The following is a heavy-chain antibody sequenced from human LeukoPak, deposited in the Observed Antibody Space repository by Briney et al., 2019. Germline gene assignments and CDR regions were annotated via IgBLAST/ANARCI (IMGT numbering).Heavy chain of an antibody. CDR3: ARGRYSSGWYDY. Sequence: PSETLSLTCTVSGGPINSYYWSWLRQPPGQGVEWVGYIYYSGSTNYNPSLKSRVTISVDTSKNQFSLKLSSVTAGETAGYYCARGRYSSGWYDYWGQGTLVTVSS. V-gene: IGHV4-59*01. CDR2: IYYSGST. D-gene: IGHD6-19*01. CDR1: GGPINSYY. J-gene: IGHJ4*02.